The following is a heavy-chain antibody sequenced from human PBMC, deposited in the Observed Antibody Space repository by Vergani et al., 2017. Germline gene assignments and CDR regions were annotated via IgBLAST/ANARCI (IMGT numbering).Heavy chain of an antibody. CDR1: GFTFDTYT. CDR3: TTACGLYYLHGEYFQY. D-gene: IGHD3-10*01. V-gene: IGHV3-23*01. J-gene: IGHJ1*01. CDR2: ISSGGGDI. Sequence: EVQLLESGGGLVQPGGSRRLSCAGAGFTFDTYTMAYVRQAPGKGLEWVATISSGGGDIFYADSVKGRFPISRDNSKNTLFLQMNSLKDEDTAGYYSTTACGLYYLHGEYFQYWGRGTLVSVSS.